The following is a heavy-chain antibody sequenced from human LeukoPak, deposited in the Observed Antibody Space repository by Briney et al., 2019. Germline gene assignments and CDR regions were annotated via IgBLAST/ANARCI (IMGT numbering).Heavy chain of an antibody. CDR1: GYTFTSYG. Sequence: ASVTVSCTASGYTFTSYGISWVRQAPGQGLEWMGWISAYNGNTNYAQKLQGRVTMTTDTSTSTAYMELRSLRSDDTAVYYCAREWGSGSYYDYWGQGTLVTVSS. D-gene: IGHD3-10*01. V-gene: IGHV1-18*01. CDR2: ISAYNGNT. CDR3: AREWGSGSYYDY. J-gene: IGHJ4*02.